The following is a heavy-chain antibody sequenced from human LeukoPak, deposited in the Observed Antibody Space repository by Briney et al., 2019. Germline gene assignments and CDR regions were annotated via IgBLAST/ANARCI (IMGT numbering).Heavy chain of an antibody. CDR2: IYPGDSDT. Sequence: GESLKISCKGSGYSFTSYWIGWVRQMPGKGLEWMGIIYPGDSDTRYSPSFQGQVTISADKSISTAYLQWSSLKASDTAMYYCARPSYYYDSSGYYYYYGMDAWGQGTTVTVSS. V-gene: IGHV5-51*01. CDR1: GYSFTSYW. D-gene: IGHD3-22*01. CDR3: ARPSYYYDSSGYYYYYGMDA. J-gene: IGHJ6*02.